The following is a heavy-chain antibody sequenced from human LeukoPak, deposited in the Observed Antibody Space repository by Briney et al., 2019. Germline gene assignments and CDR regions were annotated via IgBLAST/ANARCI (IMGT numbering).Heavy chain of an antibody. Sequence: GGSLRLPCAASGFTFSSYAMSWVRQLPGKGLEWLSYINDSGGSTYYADSVKGRFVISRDNSKNSLYLQINSLRAEDTAIYYCATYDYVWGRYRLAQSDYWGQGTLVTVSS. CDR2: INDSGGST. V-gene: IGHV3-23*01. D-gene: IGHD3-16*02. J-gene: IGHJ4*02. CDR3: ATYDYVWGRYRLAQSDY. CDR1: GFTFSSYA.